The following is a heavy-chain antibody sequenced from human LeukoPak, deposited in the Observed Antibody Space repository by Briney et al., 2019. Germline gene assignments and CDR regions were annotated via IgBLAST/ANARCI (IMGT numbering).Heavy chain of an antibody. J-gene: IGHJ4*02. Sequence: PGRSLRLSCAASGFTFSSYGMHWVRQAPGKGLEWVAVIWYDGSNKYYADSVKGRFTISRDNAKNSLYLQMNSLRAEDTAVYYCARGDPEMATTFDYWGQGTLVTVSS. CDR2: IWYDGSNK. D-gene: IGHD5-24*01. V-gene: IGHV3-33*01. CDR3: ARGDPEMATTFDY. CDR1: GFTFSSYG.